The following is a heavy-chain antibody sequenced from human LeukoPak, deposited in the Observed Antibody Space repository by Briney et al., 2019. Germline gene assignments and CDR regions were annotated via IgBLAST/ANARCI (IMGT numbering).Heavy chain of an antibody. V-gene: IGHV3-15*01. D-gene: IGHD2-2*01. Sequence: GGSLRLSCAASGFTFSNAWMSWVRQAQGKGLEWVGRIKSKTDGGTTDYAAPVKGRFTISRDDSKNTLYLQMNSLKTEDTAVYYCTTHCSSTSSYGDSWGQGTLVPVSS. J-gene: IGHJ4*02. CDR1: GFTFSNAW. CDR2: IKSKTDGGTT. CDR3: TTHCSSTSSYGDS.